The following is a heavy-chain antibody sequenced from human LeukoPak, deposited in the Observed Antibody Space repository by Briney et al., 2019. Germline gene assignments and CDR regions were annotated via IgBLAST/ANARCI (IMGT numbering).Heavy chain of an antibody. CDR1: GGSISSGDYY. V-gene: IGHV4-61*08. CDR3: ARSYCGGDCSDAFDI. J-gene: IGHJ3*02. D-gene: IGHD2-21*02. CDR2: IYYSGST. Sequence: SETLSLTCTVSGGSISSGDYYWSWIRQPPGKGLEWIGYIYYSGSTNYNPTLKSRVTISVDTSKNQFSLKLSSVTAADTAVYYCARSYCGGDCSDAFDIWGQGTMVTVSS.